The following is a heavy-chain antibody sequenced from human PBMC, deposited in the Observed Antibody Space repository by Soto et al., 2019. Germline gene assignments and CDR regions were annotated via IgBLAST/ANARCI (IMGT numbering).Heavy chain of an antibody. CDR3: AKGSLIGYCSSTRCYSAGYGMDV. V-gene: IGHV3-23*01. CDR2: ISGSGGST. CDR1: GFTFSSYA. D-gene: IGHD2-2*01. J-gene: IGHJ6*02. Sequence: PGGSLRLSCAASGFTFSSYAMSWVRQAPGKGLEWVSAISGSGGSTYYADSVKGRFTISRDNSKNTLYLQMNSLRAEDTAVYYCAKGSLIGYCSSTRCYSAGYGMDVWGQGTTVTVSS.